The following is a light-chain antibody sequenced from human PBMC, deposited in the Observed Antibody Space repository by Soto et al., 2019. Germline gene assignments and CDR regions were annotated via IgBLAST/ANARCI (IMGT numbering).Light chain of an antibody. J-gene: IGLJ1*01. Sequence: QSVLTQPASVSGSPGQSITISCTGTSSDVGGYNYVSWYQQHPGKAPKLIIYEVSNRPSGVSNRFSGSKSGNTASLTISGLQAEDGADYYCSSYTSSSTPVVFGTGTKVTVL. V-gene: IGLV2-14*01. CDR2: EVS. CDR1: SSDVGGYNY. CDR3: SSYTSSSTPVV.